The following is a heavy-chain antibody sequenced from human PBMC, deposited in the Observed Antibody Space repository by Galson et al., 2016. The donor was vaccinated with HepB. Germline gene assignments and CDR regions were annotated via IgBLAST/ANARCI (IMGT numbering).Heavy chain of an antibody. CDR2: IKEDGSKT. CDR3: ARYGDEAGWNFQH. Sequence: SLRLSCAASGFTFSRFWMNWVRQAPGKGLEWVASIKEDGSKTSYVDSVKGRFTISRDNVENSLYLQMNSLRAEDTAVYYCARYGDEAGWNFQHWGQGTLVTVS. D-gene: IGHD6-19*01. CDR1: GFTFSRFW. V-gene: IGHV3-7*03. J-gene: IGHJ1*01.